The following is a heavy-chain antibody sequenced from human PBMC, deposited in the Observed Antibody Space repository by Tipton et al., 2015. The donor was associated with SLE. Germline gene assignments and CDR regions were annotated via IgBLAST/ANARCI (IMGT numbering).Heavy chain of an antibody. CDR2: ISSSGSTI. D-gene: IGHD2-2*01. Sequence: SLRLSCAASGFAFSSHWMHWVRQAPGKGLEWVSYISSSGSTIYYADSVKGRFTISRDNAKNSLYLQMNSLRAEDTAVYYCARGQYCSSTSCKGPNNWFDPWGQGTLVTVSS. J-gene: IGHJ5*02. CDR3: ARGQYCSSTSCKGPNNWFDP. CDR1: GFAFSSHW. V-gene: IGHV3-48*03.